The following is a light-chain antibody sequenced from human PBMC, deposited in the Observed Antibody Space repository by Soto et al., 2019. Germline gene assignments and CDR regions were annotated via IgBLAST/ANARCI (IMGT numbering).Light chain of an antibody. CDR3: QSYDSSLSGSYV. Sequence: QSVLTQPPSVSGAPGQRVIISCTGSSSNIGAGYDVHWYQQLPGTAPKLLIYGNSNRPSGVPDRFSGSKSGTSASLAITGLQAEDEADYYCQSYDSSLSGSYVFGTGTKVTVL. V-gene: IGLV1-40*01. CDR1: SSNIGAGYD. CDR2: GNS. J-gene: IGLJ1*01.